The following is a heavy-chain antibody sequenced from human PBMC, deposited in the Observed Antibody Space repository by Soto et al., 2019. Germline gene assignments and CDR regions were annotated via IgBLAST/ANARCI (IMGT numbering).Heavy chain of an antibody. J-gene: IGHJ5*02. CDR2: ITPMFGTT. CDR1: GGTFFNHA. V-gene: IGHV1-69*13. CDR3: ARDPNPTLRATKTGSSYWGIDT. D-gene: IGHD3-16*01. Sequence: SVKVSCKASGGTFFNHALSWVRQAPGHGLEWMGGITPMFGTTNYAQKFQGRLSLTADQSTNTAYMELSSLTSQDTAVYFCARDPNPTLRATKTGSSYWGIDTWGQGTLVTVSS.